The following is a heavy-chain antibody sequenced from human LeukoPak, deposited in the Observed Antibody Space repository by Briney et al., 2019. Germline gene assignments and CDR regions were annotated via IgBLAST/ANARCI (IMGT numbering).Heavy chain of an antibody. J-gene: IGHJ4*02. CDR1: GFTFSSYG. Sequence: GGSLRLSCSASGFTFSSYGMSWIRQAPGEGLEWVSAISGSGGSTYYADSVKGRFTISRDNSKNTLYLQMNSLRAEDTAVYYCAKEIGMLRITMVRGVITPADYWGQGTLVTVSS. V-gene: IGHV3-23*01. CDR3: AKEIGMLRITMVRGVITPADY. D-gene: IGHD3-10*01. CDR2: ISGSGGST.